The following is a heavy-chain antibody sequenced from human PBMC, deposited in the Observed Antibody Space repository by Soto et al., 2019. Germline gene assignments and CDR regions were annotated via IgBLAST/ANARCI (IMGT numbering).Heavy chain of an antibody. V-gene: IGHV3-13*05. CDR1: GFTFSRYD. CDR3: ERELEVTGYCYF. J-gene: IGHJ2*01. CDR2: ISTAGNP. Sequence: AGWSLRLSCAASGFTFSRYDMHWVRQTSGKGLEWVSAISTAGNPHYHDSVKGRFTISRENSKNFLYLQMNSLSAGDTAVYYCERELEVTGYCYF. D-gene: IGHD2-21*02.